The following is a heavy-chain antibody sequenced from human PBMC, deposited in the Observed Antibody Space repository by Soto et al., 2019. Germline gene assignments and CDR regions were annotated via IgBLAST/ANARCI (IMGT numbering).Heavy chain of an antibody. D-gene: IGHD6-13*01. J-gene: IGHJ5*02. CDR2: IWYDGSNK. Sequence: QVQLVKSGGGVVQPGRSLRLSCAAAGFTFSSYGMHWVRQAPGKGLEWVAVIWYDGSNKYYADSVKGRFTISRDNSKNTLYLQMNSLRAEDTAVYYCARGLGIAANWFDPWGQGTLVTVSS. CDR1: GFTFSSYG. CDR3: ARGLGIAANWFDP. V-gene: IGHV3-33*01.